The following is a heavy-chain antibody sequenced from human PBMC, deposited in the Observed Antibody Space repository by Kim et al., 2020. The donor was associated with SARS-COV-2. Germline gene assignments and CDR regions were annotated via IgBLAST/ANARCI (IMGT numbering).Heavy chain of an antibody. V-gene: IGHV3-66*01. CDR3: ARDVGGNSRGYFDY. Sequence: GGSLRLSCAASGFTVSGNYMSWVRQAPGKGLEWVSVIYSGGATYYADSVKGRFTISRDNSENTLFLQMNSLRAEDTDVYYCARDVGGNSRGYFDYWGQGTLFPAPS. CDR2: IYSGGAT. CDR1: GFTVSGNY. J-gene: IGHJ4*02. D-gene: IGHD2-21*02.